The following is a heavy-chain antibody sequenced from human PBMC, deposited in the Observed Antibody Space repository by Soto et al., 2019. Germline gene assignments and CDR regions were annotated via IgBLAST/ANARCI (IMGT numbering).Heavy chain of an antibody. CDR1: GFTFSSYA. Sequence: EVKLLESGGGLVQPGGSLRLSCTASGFTFSSYAMIWVRQAPGKGLEWVSRISGNGDKTKYADSATGRFTISRDHSKNTLSLQMSSLRADDTAVYYCAGGTEYLVRERQYFDYWGQGTLVTVSS. D-gene: IGHD2-2*01. CDR2: ISGNGDKT. CDR3: AGGTEYLVRERQYFDY. V-gene: IGHV3-23*01. J-gene: IGHJ4*02.